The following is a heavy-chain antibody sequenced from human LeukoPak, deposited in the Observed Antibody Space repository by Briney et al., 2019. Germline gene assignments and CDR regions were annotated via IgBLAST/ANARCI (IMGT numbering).Heavy chain of an antibody. D-gene: IGHD3-3*01. CDR2: FFAGESDT. CDR3: ARRWSGYYMALDAFDI. Sequence: GESLKISCKGSGYSFTSYWIGWVGQMPGKGREGLGIFFAGESDTRYSPSFQGQVSISADKSISTAYLHWSSLKASDTAMYYCARRWSGYYMALDAFDIWRKGKMVSVSS. J-gene: IGHJ3*02. CDR1: GYSFTSYW. V-gene: IGHV5-51*01.